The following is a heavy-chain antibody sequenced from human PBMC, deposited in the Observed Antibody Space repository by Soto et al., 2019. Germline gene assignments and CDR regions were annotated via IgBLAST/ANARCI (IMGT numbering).Heavy chain of an antibody. CDR1: GGSISNGGYY. J-gene: IGHJ4*02. CDR3: ARAPLEPDY. Sequence: QVQLQESRAGLVKPSPTLSLNCTVSGGSISNGGYYWSWIRQHPGKGLEWIGYIYYCGSTYYNPSLKSRATISVDTTKNQYAQKPAYVTAADTAVYYCARAPLEPDYWGQGTLGTVSS. CDR2: IYYCGST. V-gene: IGHV4-31*03.